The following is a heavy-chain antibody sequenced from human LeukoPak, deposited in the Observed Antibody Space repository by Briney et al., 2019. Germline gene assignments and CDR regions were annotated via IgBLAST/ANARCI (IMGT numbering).Heavy chain of an antibody. CDR2: IRYDGSNK. Sequence: GGALRLSCAASGFTVSRNYMGWVRQAPGKGLEWVAFIRYDGSNKYYADSVKGRFTISRDNSKNTLYLQMSSLRAGDTAVYYCAKVLSAFCSSQKAFDIWGQGTMVTVSS. CDR1: GFTVSRNY. J-gene: IGHJ3*02. D-gene: IGHD3-3*01. CDR3: AKVLSAFCSSQKAFDI. V-gene: IGHV3-30*02.